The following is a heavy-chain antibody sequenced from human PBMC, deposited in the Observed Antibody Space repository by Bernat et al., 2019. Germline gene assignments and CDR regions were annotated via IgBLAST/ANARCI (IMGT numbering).Heavy chain of an antibody. CDR2: INPNSGGT. Sequence: EVKKPGASVKVSCKASGYTFTGYYMHWVRQAPGQGLEWMGWINPNSGGTNYAQKFQGWVTMTRDTSISTAYMELSRLRSDDTAVYYCARSYGSGSSRFDYWGQGTLVTVSS. V-gene: IGHV1-2*04. J-gene: IGHJ4*02. CDR1: GYTFTGYY. D-gene: IGHD3-10*01. CDR3: ARSYGSGSSRFDY.